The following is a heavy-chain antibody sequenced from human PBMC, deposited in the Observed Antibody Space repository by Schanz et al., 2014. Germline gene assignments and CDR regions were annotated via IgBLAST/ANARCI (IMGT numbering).Heavy chain of an antibody. CDR1: GFTFSSYS. D-gene: IGHD2-21*02. J-gene: IGHJ4*02. CDR3: ARDLNRCGGDCYSG. CDR2: ISSSSSTI. V-gene: IGHV3-48*01. Sequence: EVQLVESGGGLVQPGGSLRLSCAASGFTFSSYSMNWVRQAPGKGLEWVSYISSSSSTIYYADSVKGRFTISRDNAKNSLYLQMNSLRAEDTAVYYCARDLNRCGGDCYSGWGQGTLVTVSS.